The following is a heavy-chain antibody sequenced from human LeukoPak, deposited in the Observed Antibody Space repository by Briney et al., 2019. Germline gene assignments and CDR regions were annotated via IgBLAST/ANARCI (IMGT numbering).Heavy chain of an antibody. CDR2: MNPNSGNT. D-gene: IGHD2-15*01. CDR1: GYTFTSYD. J-gene: IGHJ3*02. CDR3: ARTSYCSGGSCYSGVDAFDI. Sequence: GASVKASCKASGYTFTSYDINWVRQATGQGLEWMGWMNPNSGNTGYAQKFQGRVTMTRNTSISTAYMELSSLRSEDTAVYYCARTSYCSGGSCYSGVDAFDIWGQGTMVTVSS. V-gene: IGHV1-8*01.